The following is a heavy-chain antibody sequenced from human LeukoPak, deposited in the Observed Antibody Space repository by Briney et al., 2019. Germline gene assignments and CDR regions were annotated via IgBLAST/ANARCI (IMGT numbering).Heavy chain of an antibody. CDR3: ARARYDFWSGYSYDY. J-gene: IGHJ4*02. CDR2: INPNSGGT. CDR1: GHTFTGYY. D-gene: IGHD3-3*01. Sequence: GASVKVSCKASGHTFTGYYMHWVRQAPGQGLEWMGWINPNSGGTNYAQKFQGRVTMTRDTSISTAYMELSRLRSDDTAVYYCARARYDFWSGYSYDYWGQGTLVTVSS. V-gene: IGHV1-2*02.